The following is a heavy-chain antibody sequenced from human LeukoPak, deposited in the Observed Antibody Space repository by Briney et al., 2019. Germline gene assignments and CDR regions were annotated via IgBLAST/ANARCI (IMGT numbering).Heavy chain of an antibody. J-gene: IGHJ6*03. V-gene: IGHV3-21*01. Sequence: GGSLRLSCAASGFTFSSYSMNWVRQAPGKGLEWVSSISSSSSYIYYADSVKGRFTISRDNAKNSLYLQMNSLRAEDTAVYYCASCTSCYGYYYYMDVWGKGTTVTVSS. CDR2: ISSSSSYI. CDR1: GFTFSSYS. D-gene: IGHD2-2*01. CDR3: ASCTSCYGYYYYMDV.